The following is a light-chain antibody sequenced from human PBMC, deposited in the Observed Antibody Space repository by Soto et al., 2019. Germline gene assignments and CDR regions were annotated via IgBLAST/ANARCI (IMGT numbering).Light chain of an antibody. V-gene: IGKV1-5*01. Sequence: DIQMTQSPSTLSASVGDRVTITCRASQTIGSWLARYQQKPGKAPNLLIYNASSLESGVPSRFSGSGSGTEFTLTISSLQPDDLATYYCQQYNTYSQFTFGPGTKVDIK. CDR2: NAS. CDR1: QTIGSW. CDR3: QQYNTYSQFT. J-gene: IGKJ3*01.